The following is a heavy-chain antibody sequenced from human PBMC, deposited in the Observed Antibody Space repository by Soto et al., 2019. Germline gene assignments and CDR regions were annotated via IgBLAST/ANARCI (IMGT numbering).Heavy chain of an antibody. CDR1: GGPIKTGDYY. J-gene: IGHJ4*02. CDR2: VFYSGAT. D-gene: IGHD3-10*01. V-gene: IGHV4-30-4*01. CDR3: ARAGFSYGHLLF. Sequence: QVQLKESGPGLVKPSETLSLTCNVSGGPIKTGDYYWNWIRQPPGKGLEWIGYVFYSGATNYSPSLKSLAAISMDTPKNQFALSLTSVTAADTAVYYCARAGFSYGHLLFWGQGIRVTVST.